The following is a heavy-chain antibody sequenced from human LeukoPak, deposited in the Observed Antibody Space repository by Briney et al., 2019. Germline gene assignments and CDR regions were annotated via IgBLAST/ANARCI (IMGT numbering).Heavy chain of an antibody. CDR3: ASYCGGDCYSDSPHY. Sequence: PVGSLRLSCAASGFTFSTYYMTWVRQAPGKGLEWVAVMSYDGSNKYYADSVKGRFTISRDNSKNTLYLQMNSLRAEDTAVYYCASYCGGDCYSDSPHYWGQGTLVTVSS. D-gene: IGHD2-21*02. CDR1: GFTFSTYY. CDR2: MSYDGSNK. V-gene: IGHV3-30*04. J-gene: IGHJ4*02.